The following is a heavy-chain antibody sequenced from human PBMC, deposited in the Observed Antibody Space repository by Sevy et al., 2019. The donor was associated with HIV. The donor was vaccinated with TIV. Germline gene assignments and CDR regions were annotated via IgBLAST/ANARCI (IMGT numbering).Heavy chain of an antibody. Sequence: GGSLRLSCAASGFTVSSNYMSWVRQAPGKGLEWVSVIYSDGSTYYGDSGKGGFTISRENSKNTLYLQMKSLRAEDRAVYYCATNGLLWFGELSDAFDIWGQGTMVTVSS. J-gene: IGHJ3*02. CDR1: GFTVSSNY. CDR2: IYSDGST. D-gene: IGHD3-10*01. V-gene: IGHV3-53*01. CDR3: ATNGLLWFGELSDAFDI.